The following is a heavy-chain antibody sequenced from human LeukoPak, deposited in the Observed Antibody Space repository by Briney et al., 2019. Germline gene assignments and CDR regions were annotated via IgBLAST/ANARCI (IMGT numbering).Heavy chain of an antibody. V-gene: IGHV5-51*01. CDR1: GYSFATYW. D-gene: IGHD3-22*01. CDR2: INPGDSDT. J-gene: IGHJ4*02. Sequence: GESLKISCKGSGYSFATYWFGWVRQMPGKGLEWMGIINPGDSDTRYSPSFQGQVTISADKSIYTAYLQWSSLKASDTAMYYCARHPITRYYDSSGDSAAGPDYWGQGTLVTVSS. CDR3: ARHPITRYYDSSGDSAAGPDY.